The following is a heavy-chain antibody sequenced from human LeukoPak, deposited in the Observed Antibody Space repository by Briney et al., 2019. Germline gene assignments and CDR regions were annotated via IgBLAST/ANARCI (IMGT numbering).Heavy chain of an antibody. CDR2: IYSGGST. CDR1: GFTVSSNY. Sequence: PGGSLRLSCAASGFTVSSNYMSWVRQAPGKGLEWVSVIYSGGSTYYADSVKGRFTISRDNSKNTLYLQMNSLRAEDTAVYYCAKDTYYYDSSRYIDYWGQGTLVTVSS. CDR3: AKDTYYYDSSRYIDY. J-gene: IGHJ4*02. V-gene: IGHV3-53*01. D-gene: IGHD3-22*01.